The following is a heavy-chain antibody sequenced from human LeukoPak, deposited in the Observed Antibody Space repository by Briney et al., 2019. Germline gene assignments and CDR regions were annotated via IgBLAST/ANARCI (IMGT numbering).Heavy chain of an antibody. J-gene: IGHJ4*02. V-gene: IGHV4-59*07. Sequence: PSDTLSLTCTVSLGSISTYHWTWLRQAPLTRLDMIRYIFYTRSTYYNPSHNPPVTMSVDKSKNQFSLRLSSVTAADTAAYYCATGPRSIVGPPQGCDYWGQGTLVTVSS. CDR3: ATGPRSIVGPPQGCDY. CDR1: LGSISTYH. D-gene: IGHD1-26*01. CDR2: IFYTRST.